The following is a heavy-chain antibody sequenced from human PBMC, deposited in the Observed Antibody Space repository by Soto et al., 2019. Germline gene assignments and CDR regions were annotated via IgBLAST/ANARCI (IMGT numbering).Heavy chain of an antibody. D-gene: IGHD6-13*01. CDR3: TRKIAAAGQDY. CDR1: GYSFTTYW. V-gene: IGHV5-51*01. CDR2: IYPGDSDT. J-gene: IGHJ4*02. Sequence: GESLKISCKASGYSFTTYWIAWVRQMPGKGLEWMGMIYPGDSDTRYSPSFQGQVTFSADKSISTAYLQWTSLKASDTAMYFCTRKIAAAGQDYWGQGTLVTVSS.